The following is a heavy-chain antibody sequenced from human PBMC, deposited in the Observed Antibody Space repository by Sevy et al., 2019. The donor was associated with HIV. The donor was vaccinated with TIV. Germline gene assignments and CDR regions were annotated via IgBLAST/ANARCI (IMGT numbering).Heavy chain of an antibody. D-gene: IGHD1-26*01. CDR2: ISGSGGST. Sequence: GGSLRLSCAASGFTFSSYAMSWVRQAPGKGPEWVSAISGSGGSTYYADSVKGRFTISRDNSKNTLYLQMNSLRAEDTAVYYCAKTSRVVGATSAFDIWGQGTMVTVSS. CDR3: AKTSRVVGATSAFDI. V-gene: IGHV3-23*01. J-gene: IGHJ3*02. CDR1: GFTFSSYA.